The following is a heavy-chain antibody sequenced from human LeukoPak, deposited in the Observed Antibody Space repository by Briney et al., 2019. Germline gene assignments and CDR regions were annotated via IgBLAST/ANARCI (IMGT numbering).Heavy chain of an antibody. J-gene: IGHJ4*02. V-gene: IGHV3-11*05. Sequence: GGSLRHSCAASGSTFSDYYMSWIRQAPGKGLEWVSYISSSSSYTNYADSVKGRFTISRDNAKNSLYLQMNSLRAEDTAVYYCARGNTYYYYSSGYPLYYFDYWGQGTLVTVSS. CDR2: ISSSSSYT. CDR1: GSTFSDYY. CDR3: ARGNTYYYYSSGYPLYYFDY. D-gene: IGHD3-22*01.